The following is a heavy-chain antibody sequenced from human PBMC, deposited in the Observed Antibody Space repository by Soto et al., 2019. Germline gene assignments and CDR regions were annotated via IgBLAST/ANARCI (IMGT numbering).Heavy chain of an antibody. CDR1: GFTFSNYD. V-gene: IGHV3-13*01. Sequence: EVQLVESGGGLVQPGGSLRLSCAASGFTFSNYDMHWVRQVTGKGLEWVSGITTAGDTYYPGSVKGRFTISREKAKNSLYRTMNSLSAGDTAVYYCARELHGGSYGMDVWGQGTTVTVSS. J-gene: IGHJ6*02. CDR2: ITTAGDT. CDR3: ARELHGGSYGMDV.